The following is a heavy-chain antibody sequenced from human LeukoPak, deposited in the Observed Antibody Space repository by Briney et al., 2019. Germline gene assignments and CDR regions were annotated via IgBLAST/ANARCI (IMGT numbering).Heavy chain of an antibody. D-gene: IGHD3-10*01. CDR3: AKAPMVRGVIPYYFDY. J-gene: IGHJ4*02. Sequence: PSGGSLRLSCAASGFTFSSYSMSWVRQAPGKGREWVSAISGSGGSTYYADYVKGGFTTSRENSKKTMYLQLNSLRAEDTAVYYCAKAPMVRGVIPYYFDYWGQGTLVTVSS. CDR2: ISGSGGST. CDR1: GFTFSSYS. V-gene: IGHV3-23*01.